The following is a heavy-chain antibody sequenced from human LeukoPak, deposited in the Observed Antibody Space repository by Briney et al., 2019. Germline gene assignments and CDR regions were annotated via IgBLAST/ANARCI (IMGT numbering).Heavy chain of an antibody. CDR2: ISGSGGST. V-gene: IGHV3-23*01. J-gene: IGHJ6*02. D-gene: IGHD4-17*01. Sequence: PGGSLRLSCAASGFTFSSYAMSWVRQAPGKGLEWVSAISGSGGSTYYADSVKGRFTISRDNSKNTLYLQMNSLRAEDTAVYYCATSTVTTPSYYYYGMDVWGQGTLVTVSS. CDR1: GFTFSSYA. CDR3: ATSTVTTPSYYYYGMDV.